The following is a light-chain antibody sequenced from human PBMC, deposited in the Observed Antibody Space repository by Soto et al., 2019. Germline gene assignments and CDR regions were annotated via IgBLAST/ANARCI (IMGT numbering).Light chain of an antibody. CDR3: QQSYSTLLIT. CDR2: AAS. Sequence: DIQMTQSPSSLSASVGDRVTITCQASQSISTYLNWYQQKPGKAPKLLIYAASSLQSGVPSRFSGSGSWTDFTLTISSLQPEDFATYYCQQSYSTLLITFGQGTRLEI. V-gene: IGKV1-39*01. CDR1: QSISTY. J-gene: IGKJ5*01.